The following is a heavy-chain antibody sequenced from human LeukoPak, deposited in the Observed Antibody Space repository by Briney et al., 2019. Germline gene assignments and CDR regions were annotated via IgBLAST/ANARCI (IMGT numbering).Heavy chain of an antibody. CDR3: VRDYNWGFDY. CDR2: IRNDGSND. CDR1: GFTFGDYA. V-gene: IGHV3-30*02. D-gene: IGHD1-1*01. J-gene: IGHJ4*02. Sequence: QTGGSLRLSCTASGFTFGDYAMSWVRQAPGKGLEWVAFIRNDGSNDYYADSVKGRFTISRDNSKNNVYLQMHSLRVEDTSIYYCVRDYNWGFDYWGQGTVVAVSP.